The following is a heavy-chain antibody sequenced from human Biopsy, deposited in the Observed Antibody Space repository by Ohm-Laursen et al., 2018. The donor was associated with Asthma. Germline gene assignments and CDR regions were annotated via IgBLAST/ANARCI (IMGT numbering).Heavy chain of an antibody. D-gene: IGHD1-26*01. CDR1: GGSMSSSSYY. V-gene: IGHV4-39*01. J-gene: IGHJ4*02. CDR3: ARHSGNYYAQLNY. CDR2: IYYTGTT. Sequence: TLSLTCTVSGGSMSSSSYYWGWIRQPPGKGLAWTGHIYYTGTTNYSPSLKSRATISVDRSKNQFSLKLTSVTAADTAVYYCARHSGNYYAQLNYWGQGILVTVSS.